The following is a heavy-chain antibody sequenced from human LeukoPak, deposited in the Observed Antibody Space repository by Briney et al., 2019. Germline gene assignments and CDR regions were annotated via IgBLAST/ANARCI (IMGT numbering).Heavy chain of an antibody. D-gene: IGHD3-10*01. CDR3: ARAATWFGPNWFDP. Sequence: GGSLRLSCVASGLTVSINCMTWVRQAPGKGLEWVSVIYSDGNTYYSGSVEGRFTISRDNSKDTLYLQMSSLRAEDTAVYYCARAATWFGPNWFDPWGQGTLVTVSS. V-gene: IGHV3-53*01. CDR1: GLTVSINC. CDR2: IYSDGNT. J-gene: IGHJ5*02.